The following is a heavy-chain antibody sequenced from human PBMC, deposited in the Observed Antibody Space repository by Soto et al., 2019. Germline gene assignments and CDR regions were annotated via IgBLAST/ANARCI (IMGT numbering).Heavy chain of an antibody. J-gene: IGHJ4*02. CDR2: IRNKADSYTT. V-gene: IGHV3-72*01. D-gene: IGHD3-10*01. CDR3: AAIRGVVGY. Sequence: EVQLVESGEGLAQPGGSLRLSCAASGFTFTDHYMDLVRQAPGKGLEWLGRIRNKADSYTTEYAASLKGRFTISRDDSKNSVYLQMNGLETEDTDVYYCAAIRGVVGYWGQGILVTVSS. CDR1: GFTFTDHY.